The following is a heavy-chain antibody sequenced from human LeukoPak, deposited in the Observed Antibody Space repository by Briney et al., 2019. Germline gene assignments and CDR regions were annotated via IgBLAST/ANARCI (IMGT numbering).Heavy chain of an antibody. Sequence: GGSLRLSCAASGFTFSSYWMHWVRQAPGKGLVWVSRINTDGSSTSYVDSVKGRFTISRDNAKNSLYLQMNSLRAEDTAVYYCAELGITMIGGVWGKGTTVTISS. CDR2: INTDGSST. CDR3: AELGITMIGGV. V-gene: IGHV3-74*01. CDR1: GFTFSSYW. J-gene: IGHJ6*04. D-gene: IGHD3-10*02.